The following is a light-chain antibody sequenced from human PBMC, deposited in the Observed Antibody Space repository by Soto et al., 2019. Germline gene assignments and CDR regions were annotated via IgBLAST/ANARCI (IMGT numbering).Light chain of an antibody. Sequence: QSVLTQSPSVSGAPGQRVTISCTGSSSNIGAGYDVHWYQQLPGTAPKLLIYANSNRPSGVPDRFSGSRSGTSASLAITGLQAEDEADYYCQSYDSGLSGYVFGIGTKLTVL. CDR2: ANS. V-gene: IGLV1-40*01. CDR1: SSNIGAGYD. CDR3: QSYDSGLSGYV. J-gene: IGLJ1*01.